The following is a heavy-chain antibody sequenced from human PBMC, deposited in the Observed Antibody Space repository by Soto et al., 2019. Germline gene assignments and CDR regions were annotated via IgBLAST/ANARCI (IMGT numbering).Heavy chain of an antibody. CDR3: ARIAAAGPRWLDY. V-gene: IGHV3-33*01. J-gene: IGHJ4*02. CDR1: GFTFSSYG. CDR2: IWYDGSNK. D-gene: IGHD6-13*01. Sequence: PGGSLRLSCAASGFTFSSYGMHWVRQAPGKGLEWVAVIWYDGSNKYYADSVKGRFTISRDNSKNTLYLQMNSLRAEDTAVYYCARIAAAGPRWLDYWGQGTLVTVSS.